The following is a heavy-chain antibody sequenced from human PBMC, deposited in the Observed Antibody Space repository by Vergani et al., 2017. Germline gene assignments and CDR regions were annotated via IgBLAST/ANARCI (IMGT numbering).Heavy chain of an antibody. CDR3: AKDPSSPTVTSDYYYYYGMDV. V-gene: IGHV3-30*18. J-gene: IGHJ6*02. CDR1: GFTFSSYG. Sequence: VQLVESGGGLVKPGGSLRLSCAASGFTFSSYGMHWFRQAPGKGLEWVAVISYDGSNKYYADSVKGRFTISRDNSKNTLYLQMNSLRAEDTAVYYCAKDPSSPTVTSDYYYYYGMDVWGQGTTVTVSS. CDR2: ISYDGSNK. D-gene: IGHD4-11*01.